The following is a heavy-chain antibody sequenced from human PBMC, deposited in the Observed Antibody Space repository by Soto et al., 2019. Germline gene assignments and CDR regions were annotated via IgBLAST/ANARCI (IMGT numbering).Heavy chain of an antibody. CDR2: ISYDGSNK. V-gene: IGHV3-30-3*01. J-gene: IGHJ4*02. Sequence: GGSLRLSCAASGFTFSSYAMHWVRQAPGKGLEWVAVISYDGSNKYYADSVKGRFTISRDNSKNTLYLQMNSLRAEDTAVYYCARDQWTPVIPGLDFDYWGQGTLVTVSS. CDR3: ARDQWTPVIPGLDFDY. CDR1: GFTFSSYA. D-gene: IGHD2-21*01.